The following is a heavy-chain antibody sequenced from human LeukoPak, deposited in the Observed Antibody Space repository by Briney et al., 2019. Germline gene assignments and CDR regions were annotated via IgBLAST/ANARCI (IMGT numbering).Heavy chain of an antibody. J-gene: IGHJ4*02. D-gene: IGHD4-23*01. CDR1: GFTLRSYW. CDR2: ISQDGSET. Sequence: PGGSLRLSCVASGFTLRSYWMSWVRQAPGGGLEWVATISQDGSETFYVDSVKGRFTISRDNAQNSLHLQMNSLIAEDAAVYYCARTQRWSDYFDYWGQGTLVTVSS. V-gene: IGHV3-7*01. CDR3: ARTQRWSDYFDY.